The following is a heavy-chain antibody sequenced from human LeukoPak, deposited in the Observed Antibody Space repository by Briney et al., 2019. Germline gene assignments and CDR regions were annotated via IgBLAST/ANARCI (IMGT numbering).Heavy chain of an antibody. J-gene: IGHJ4*02. Sequence: GGSLRLSCAASGFTFSSYSMNWVRQAPGKGLEWVSYISSSSSTKYYADSVKGRFTISRDNAKNSLYLQMNSLRAEDTAVYYCARRYSSSVGLDYWGQGTLVTVSS. CDR1: GFTFSSYS. D-gene: IGHD6-13*01. CDR3: ARRYSSSVGLDY. V-gene: IGHV3-48*01. CDR2: ISSSSSTK.